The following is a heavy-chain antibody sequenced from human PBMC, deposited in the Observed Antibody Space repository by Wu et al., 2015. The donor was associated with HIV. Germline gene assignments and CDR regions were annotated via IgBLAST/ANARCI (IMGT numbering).Heavy chain of an antibody. V-gene: IGHV1-69*12. CDR1: GGTFSSYA. CDR2: IIPIFGTT. D-gene: IGHD6-13*01. Sequence: QVQLVQSGAEVKKPGSSVKVSCKASGGTFSSYAISWMRQAPGQGLEWVGGIIPIFGTTNYAQKFQGRVAITADESTTTAHMELSSLRSEDTAIYYCASPSWGSTWSKAFDIWGQGTMVTVSS. J-gene: IGHJ3*02. CDR3: ASPSWGSTWSKAFDI.